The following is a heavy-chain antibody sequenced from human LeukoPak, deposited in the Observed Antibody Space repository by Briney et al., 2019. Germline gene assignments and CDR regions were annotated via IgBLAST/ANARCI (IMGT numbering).Heavy chain of an antibody. CDR3: ARDIGTGFGELPDY. D-gene: IGHD3-10*01. CDR2: IYYSGST. Sequence: SETLSLTCTVSGGSISGSSYYWGWIRQPPGKGLEWIGSIYYSGSTYYNPSLKSRVTISVDTSKNQFSLKLSSVTAADTAVYYCARDIGTGFGELPDYWGQGTLVTVSS. CDR1: GGSISGSSYY. V-gene: IGHV4-39*07. J-gene: IGHJ4*02.